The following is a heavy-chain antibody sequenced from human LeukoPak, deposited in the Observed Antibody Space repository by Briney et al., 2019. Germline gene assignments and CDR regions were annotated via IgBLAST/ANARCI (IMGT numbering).Heavy chain of an antibody. J-gene: IGHJ4*02. CDR1: GFNFNTKW. V-gene: IGHV3-74*01. Sequence: GGSLRLTCVASGFNFNTKWMHWIRQAPGKGLEWVSLMNGDGSRINYADSVKGRFTISRDNAKNTLYLQMNSLRDEDTGAYYCVPAESDWGQGTLVTVSS. CDR3: VPAESD. CDR2: MNGDGSRI.